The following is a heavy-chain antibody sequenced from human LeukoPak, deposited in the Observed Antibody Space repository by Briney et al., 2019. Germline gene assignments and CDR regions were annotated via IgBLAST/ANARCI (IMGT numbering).Heavy chain of an antibody. CDR1: GFTFSSYS. V-gene: IGHV3-21*01. J-gene: IGHJ4*02. Sequence: GGSLRLSCAASGFTFSSYSMNWVRQAPGKGLEWVSSISSSSSYIYYAGSVKGRYTISRDNAKNSLYLQMNSLRAEDTAVYYCARGLAAAGLSFDYWGQGTLVTVSS. CDR3: ARGLAAAGLSFDY. CDR2: ISSSSSYI. D-gene: IGHD6-13*01.